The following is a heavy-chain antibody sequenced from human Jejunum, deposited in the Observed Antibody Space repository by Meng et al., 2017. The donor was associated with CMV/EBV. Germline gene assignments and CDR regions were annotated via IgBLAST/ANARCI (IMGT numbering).Heavy chain of an antibody. Sequence: QVKLLQSGAEVKKPGSSVKPSCRSSGDSFNNYAMGWVRQAPGQGLEWMGIINPSGGSTSYAQKFQGRVTMTRDTSTSTAYMELRSLRSDDTAVYYCARDLPGGTKGTWLDLWGQGTLVTVSS. V-gene: IGHV1-46*02. CDR2: INPSGGST. CDR3: ARDLPGGTKGTWLDL. CDR1: GDSFNNYA. D-gene: IGHD1-14*01. J-gene: IGHJ5*02.